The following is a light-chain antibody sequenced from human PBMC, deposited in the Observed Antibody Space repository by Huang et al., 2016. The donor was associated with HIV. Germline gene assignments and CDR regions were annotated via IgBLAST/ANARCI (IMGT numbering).Light chain of an antibody. V-gene: IGKV3-15*01. CDR2: GAS. Sequence: EIVMTQSPATLSVSPGEGATLSCRTSQSGGNNLAWYQQKPGQAPRLLIFGASTRAAGIPARFSGSGSGTEFTLTISNLQSEDFAIYYCQQYNKWPPNTFGQGTKVEIK. J-gene: IGKJ2*01. CDR3: QQYNKWPPNT. CDR1: QSGGNN.